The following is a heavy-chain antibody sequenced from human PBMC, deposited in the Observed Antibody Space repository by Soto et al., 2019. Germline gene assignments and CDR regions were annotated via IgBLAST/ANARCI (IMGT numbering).Heavy chain of an antibody. V-gene: IGHV1-8*01. Sequence: ASVKVSCKASGYTFTSYDINWVRQATGQGLEWMGWMNPNSGNTGYAQKFQGRVTMTRNTSISTAYMERSSLRSEDTAVYYCARGRVDYRAAYYGMDVWGQGTTVTVSS. D-gene: IGHD4-4*01. CDR3: ARGRVDYRAAYYGMDV. J-gene: IGHJ6*02. CDR2: MNPNSGNT. CDR1: GYTFTSYD.